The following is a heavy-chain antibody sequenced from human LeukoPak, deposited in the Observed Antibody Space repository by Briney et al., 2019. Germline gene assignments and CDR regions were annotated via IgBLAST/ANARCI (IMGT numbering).Heavy chain of an antibody. CDR2: ISDAGGST. J-gene: IGHJ4*02. Sequence: PGGSLRLSCAASGFTFSNSAMSWVRQAPGKGLKWVSAISDAGGSTNYADSVRGRFTISRDNSKNTLYLQMSSLRAEDTAVYFCARLSGGGYGPFDNWGQGTLVTVSS. D-gene: IGHD5-12*01. CDR3: ARLSGGGYGPFDN. CDR1: GFTFSNSA. V-gene: IGHV3-23*01.